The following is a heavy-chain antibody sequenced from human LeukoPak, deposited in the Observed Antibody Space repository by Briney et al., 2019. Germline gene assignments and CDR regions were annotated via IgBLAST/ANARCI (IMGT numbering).Heavy chain of an antibody. CDR2: IRYDGSNK. V-gene: IGHV3-30*02. J-gene: IGHJ4*02. CDR1: GFTFSSYG. CDR3: AKEALTYYYDSSGSQAFDY. D-gene: IGHD3-22*01. Sequence: GGSLRLSCAASGFTFSSYGMHWVRQAPGKGLEWVAFIRYDGSNKYYADSVKGRFTISRDNSKNTLYLQMNSLRAEDTAVYYCAKEALTYYYDSSGSQAFDYWGQGTLVTVSS.